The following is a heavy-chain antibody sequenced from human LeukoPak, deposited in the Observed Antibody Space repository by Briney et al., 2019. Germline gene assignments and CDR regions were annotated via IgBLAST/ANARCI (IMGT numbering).Heavy chain of an antibody. J-gene: IGHJ4*02. CDR3: AREGTYEMYYFDC. D-gene: IGHD1-14*01. Sequence: GGSLRLSCAASGFTFSSYGMHWVRQAPGKGLEWVAVIWYDGSNKYYADSVKGRFTISRDNSKNTLYLQMNSLRAEDTAVYYCAREGTYEMYYFDCWGQGTLVTVSS. CDR1: GFTFSSYG. V-gene: IGHV3-33*01. CDR2: IWYDGSNK.